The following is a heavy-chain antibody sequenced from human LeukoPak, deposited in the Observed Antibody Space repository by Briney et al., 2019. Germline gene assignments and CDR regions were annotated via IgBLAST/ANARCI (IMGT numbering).Heavy chain of an antibody. V-gene: IGHV3-7*01. D-gene: IGHD1-26*01. Sequence: PGGSLRLSCAASGFTFSRYWMSWVRQAPGKGLEWVANINQDGSETYYVDSVEGRFTISRDNAKNSLYLQMNSLRAEDTAVYYCARLGKRSDAFDIWGQGTMVTVSS. CDR2: INQDGSET. CDR1: GFTFSRYW. J-gene: IGHJ3*02. CDR3: ARLGKRSDAFDI.